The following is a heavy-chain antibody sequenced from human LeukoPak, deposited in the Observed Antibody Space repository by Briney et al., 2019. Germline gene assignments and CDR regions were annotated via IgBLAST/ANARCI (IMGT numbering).Heavy chain of an antibody. J-gene: IGHJ4*02. CDR3: ATSRGNSGYYYDY. Sequence: SETLSLTCTVSGGSISSYYWSWIRRPPGKGLEWIGYIYYSGSTNYKPSLKSRVTISVDTSKNQFSLKLSSVTAADTAVYYCATSRGNSGYYYDYWGQGTLVTVSS. D-gene: IGHD3-22*01. CDR1: GGSISSYY. V-gene: IGHV4-59*01. CDR2: IYYSGST.